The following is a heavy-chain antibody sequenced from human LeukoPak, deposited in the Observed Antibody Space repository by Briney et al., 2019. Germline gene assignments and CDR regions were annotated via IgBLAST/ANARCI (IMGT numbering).Heavy chain of an antibody. D-gene: IGHD1-1*01. CDR2: ISDWGDYI. CDR1: GFTVSSNY. CDR3: AKNRGTGLAFYDY. Sequence: GGSLRLSCAASGFTVSSNYMSWVRQAPGKGLEWVSAISDWGDYIYYTDSVKGWFTTSRDNSKNTLYLEMSSLRVEDTAVYYCAKNRGTGLAFYDYWGQGTQVTVSS. V-gene: IGHV3-23*01. J-gene: IGHJ4*02.